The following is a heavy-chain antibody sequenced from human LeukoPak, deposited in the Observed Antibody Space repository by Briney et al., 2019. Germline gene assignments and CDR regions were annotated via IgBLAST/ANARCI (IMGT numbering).Heavy chain of an antibody. V-gene: IGHV3-48*01. CDR1: GFTFSSYS. J-gene: IGHJ4*02. Sequence: GGSLRLSCAASGFTFSSYSMNWVRQAPGKGLEWVSYISSSGSTIYYADSVKGRFTISRDNAKNSLYLQMNSVRAEDTAVYYCARDYDSSGYSDYWGQGTLVTVSS. CDR2: ISSSGSTI. CDR3: ARDYDSSGYSDY. D-gene: IGHD3-22*01.